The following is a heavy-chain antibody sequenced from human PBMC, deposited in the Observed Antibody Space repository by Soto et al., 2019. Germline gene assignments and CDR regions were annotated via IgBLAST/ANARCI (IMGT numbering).Heavy chain of an antibody. CDR1: CGSISSGGYY. D-gene: IGHD3-3*01. Sequence: SETLSLTCTVSCGSISSGGYYWIWSRQHPGKGLEWIGYIYYSGSTYYNPSLKSRVTISVDTSKNQFSLKLSSVTAADTAVYYCARIFYAFWSGYYGRNCFDPWGQRTLVTVSS. J-gene: IGHJ5*02. V-gene: IGHV4-31*03. CDR3: ARIFYAFWSGYYGRNCFDP. CDR2: IYYSGST.